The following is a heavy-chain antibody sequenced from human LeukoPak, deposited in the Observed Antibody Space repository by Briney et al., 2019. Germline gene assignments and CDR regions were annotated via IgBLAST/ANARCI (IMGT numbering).Heavy chain of an antibody. CDR1: GYTFTSYD. Sequence: GASVKVSCKASGYTFTSYDINWVRQATGQGLEWMGWMNPNSGNTGYAQKLQGRVTMTRNTSISTAYMELSSLRSEDTAVYYCARGDHYDILTGYSDWFDPWGQGTLVTVSS. V-gene: IGHV1-8*01. CDR2: MNPNSGNT. D-gene: IGHD3-9*01. J-gene: IGHJ5*02. CDR3: ARGDHYDILTGYSDWFDP.